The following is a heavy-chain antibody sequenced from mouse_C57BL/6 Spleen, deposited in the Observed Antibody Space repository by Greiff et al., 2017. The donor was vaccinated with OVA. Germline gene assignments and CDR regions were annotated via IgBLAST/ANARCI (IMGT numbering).Heavy chain of an antibody. Sequence: QVQLQQPGAELVKPGASVKLSCKASGYTFTSYWMHWVKQRPGPGLEWIGMIHPNSGSTNYNEKFKSKATLTVDKSSSTAYMQLSSLTSEDSAVYYCACSNYGYFDVWGTGTTVTVSS. CDR1: GYTFTSYW. J-gene: IGHJ1*03. V-gene: IGHV1-64*01. CDR3: ACSNYGYFDV. CDR2: IHPNSGST. D-gene: IGHD1-1*01.